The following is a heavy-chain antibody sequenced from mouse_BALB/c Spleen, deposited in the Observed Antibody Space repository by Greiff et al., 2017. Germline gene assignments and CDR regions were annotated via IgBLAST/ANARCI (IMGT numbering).Heavy chain of an antibody. D-gene: IGHD1-1*02. Sequence: EVQLQESGPGLVKPSQTVSLTCTVTGISITTGNYRWSWIRQFPGNKLEWIGYIYYSGTITYNPSLTSRTTITRDTSKNQFFLEMNSLTAEDTATYYCARERWYYFDYWGQGTTLTVSS. CDR3: ARERWYYFDY. CDR2: IYYSGTI. V-gene: IGHV3-5*02. J-gene: IGHJ2*01. CDR1: GISITTGNYR.